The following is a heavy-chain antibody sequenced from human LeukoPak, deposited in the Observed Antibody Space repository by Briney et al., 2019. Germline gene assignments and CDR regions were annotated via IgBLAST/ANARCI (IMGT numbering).Heavy chain of an antibody. D-gene: IGHD3-10*01. CDR1: GFTFSSYW. CDR2: ISYDGSNK. V-gene: IGHV3-30*18. Sequence: GGSLRLSCAASGFTFSSYWMSWARQAPGKGLEWVAVISYDGSNKYYADSVKGRFTISRDNSKNTLYLQMNSLRAEDTAVYYCAKSHRPVITMIRGSPDWFDPWGQGTLVTVSS. CDR3: AKSHRPVITMIRGSPDWFDP. J-gene: IGHJ5*02.